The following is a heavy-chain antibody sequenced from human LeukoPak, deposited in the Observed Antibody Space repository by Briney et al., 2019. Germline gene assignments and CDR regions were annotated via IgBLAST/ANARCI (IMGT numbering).Heavy chain of an antibody. CDR3: ARGSHCSGGSCYFWQYYYGMDV. CDR2: IYYSGST. CDR1: GGSISSYY. V-gene: IGHV4-59*13. Sequence: PSETLSLTCTVSGGSISSYYWSWIRQPPGKGLEWIGYIYYSGSTNYNPSLKSRVTISVDTSKNQFSLKLSSVTAADTAVYYCARGSHCSGGSCYFWQYYYGMDVWGQGTTVTVSS. J-gene: IGHJ6*02. D-gene: IGHD2-15*01.